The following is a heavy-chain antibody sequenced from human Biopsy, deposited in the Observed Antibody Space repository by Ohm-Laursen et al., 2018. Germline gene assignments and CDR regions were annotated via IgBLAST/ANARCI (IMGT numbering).Heavy chain of an antibody. V-gene: IGHV3-9*01. CDR2: ISWNICSI. CDR1: GFKFDDYG. CDR3: ARGYYDIGTGYHYDVFDF. J-gene: IGHJ3*01. Sequence: SLRLSCAASGFKFDDYGMNCVRQVPGKGLEWVSRISWNICSIGYVDSVKGRFTISRDKAKNSLYLQMNSLKAEDTALYYCARGYYDIGTGYHYDVFDFWGRGTLVTVSS. D-gene: IGHD3-9*01.